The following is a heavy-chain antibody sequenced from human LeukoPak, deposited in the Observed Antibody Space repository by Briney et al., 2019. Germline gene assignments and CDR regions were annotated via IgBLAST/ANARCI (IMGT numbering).Heavy chain of an antibody. CDR3: ARAGRPVVPAAREWWLWFDP. V-gene: IGHV4-61*02. CDR2: IYTSGST. CDR1: GGSISSGSYY. Sequence: SQTLSLTCTVSGGSISSGSYYWSWIRQPAGKGLEWIGRIYTSGSTNYNPSLKSRVTISVDTSKNQFSLKLSSVTAADTAVYYCARAGRPVVPAAREWWLWFDPWGQGTLVTVSS. D-gene: IGHD2-2*01. J-gene: IGHJ5*02.